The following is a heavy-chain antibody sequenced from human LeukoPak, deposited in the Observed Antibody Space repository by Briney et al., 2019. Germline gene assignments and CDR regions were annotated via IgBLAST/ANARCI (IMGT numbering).Heavy chain of an antibody. CDR3: ARSDDSRDAFDI. CDR1: GFTFSSYS. J-gene: IGHJ3*02. Sequence: GGSLRLSCAASGFTFSSYSMNWVRQAPGKGLEWVSSICSSSSYIYYADSVKGRFTISRDNAKNSLYLQMNSLRAEDTAVYYCARSDDSRDAFDIWGQGTMVTVSS. D-gene: IGHD3-22*01. V-gene: IGHV3-21*01. CDR2: ICSSSSYI.